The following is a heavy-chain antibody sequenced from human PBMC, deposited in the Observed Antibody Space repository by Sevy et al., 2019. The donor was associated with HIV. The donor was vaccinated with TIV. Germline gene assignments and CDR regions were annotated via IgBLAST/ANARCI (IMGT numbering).Heavy chain of an antibody. CDR1: GFTVSSNY. V-gene: IGHV3-53*01. CDR3: ARDKKGGGRPTYGMDG. CDR2: IYSGGST. Sequence: GGSLRLSCAASGFTVSSNYMSWVRQAPGKGLEWVSVIYSGGSTYYADSVKGRFTISRDNSKNTLYLQMNSLRAEDTGVYYWARDKKGGGRPTYGMDGWGQGTTVTGSS. D-gene: IGHD1-26*01. J-gene: IGHJ6*02.